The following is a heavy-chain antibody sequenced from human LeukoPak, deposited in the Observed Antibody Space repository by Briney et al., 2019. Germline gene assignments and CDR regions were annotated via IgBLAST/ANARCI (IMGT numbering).Heavy chain of an antibody. D-gene: IGHD5-18*01. V-gene: IGHV3-30*02. CDR2: IRYDGSNK. CDR3: AKDRGYSYGSYCYYYMDV. CDR1: GFTFSNYA. J-gene: IGHJ6*03. Sequence: GSLRLSCVASGFTFSNYAIHWVRQAPGKGLEWVAFIRYDGSNKYYADSVKGRFTISRDNAKNSLYLQMNSLRAEDTALYYCAKDRGYSYGSYCYYYMDVWGKGTTVTVSS.